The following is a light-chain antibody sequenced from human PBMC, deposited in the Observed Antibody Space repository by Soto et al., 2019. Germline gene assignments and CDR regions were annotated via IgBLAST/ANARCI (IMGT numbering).Light chain of an antibody. CDR3: QTWGTGFQF. CDR1: SGHSSYA. J-gene: IGLJ2*01. Sequence: QLVLTQSPSASASLGASVKLTCTLSSGHSSYAIAWHQKQPGKGPRYLMDLNNDGSHTKGDGIPDRFSGSSSGADRHLIISSLQSEDEADYYCQTWGTGFQFFGGGTKLTVL. V-gene: IGLV4-69*01. CDR2: LNNDGSH.